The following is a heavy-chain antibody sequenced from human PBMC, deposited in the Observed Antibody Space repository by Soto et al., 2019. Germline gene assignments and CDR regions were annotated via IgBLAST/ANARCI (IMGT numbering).Heavy chain of an antibody. D-gene: IGHD6-13*01. CDR2: ISYDGSNK. J-gene: IGHJ6*02. Sequence: QVQLVESGGGVVQPGRSLRLSCAASGFTFSSYAMHWVRQAPGKGLEWVAVISYDGSNKYYADSVKGRFTISRDNSKNTLYLQMNSLRAEDTAVYYYAREYSSTPYYYYGMDVWGQGTTVTVSS. CDR1: GFTFSSYA. V-gene: IGHV3-30-3*01. CDR3: AREYSSTPYYYYGMDV.